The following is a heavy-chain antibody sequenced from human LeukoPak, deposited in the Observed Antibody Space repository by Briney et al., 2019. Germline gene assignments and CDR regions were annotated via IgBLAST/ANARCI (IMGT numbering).Heavy chain of an antibody. V-gene: IGHV3-7*01. CDR2: IRQDGSET. D-gene: IGHD2-15*01. Sequence: PGGSLRLSCAASGFTFTNYWMSWARQAPGKGLEWVASIRQDGSETYYVDSVKGRFTISRDNAKNSLYLQMNSLRAEDTAMYFCARDGGYCGAGSCHDYWGQGTLVTVSS. J-gene: IGHJ4*02. CDR1: GFTFTNYW. CDR3: ARDGGYCGAGSCHDY.